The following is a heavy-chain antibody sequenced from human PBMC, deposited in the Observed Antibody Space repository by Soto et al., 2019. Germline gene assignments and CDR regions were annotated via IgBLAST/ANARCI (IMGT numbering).Heavy chain of an antibody. J-gene: IGHJ6*02. CDR2: IYYSGST. V-gene: IGHV4-61*01. D-gene: IGHD3-3*01. CDR1: GGSVSSGSYY. CDR3: ARDWSGYNNYYYSMDV. Sequence: PSETLSLTCTVSGGSVSSGSYYWSWIRQPPGKGLEWIGYIYYSGSTNYNPSLKTRVTISVDTSKNQFSLKLSSVTAADTAVYYCARDWSGYNNYYYSMDVWGQGTTVTVSS.